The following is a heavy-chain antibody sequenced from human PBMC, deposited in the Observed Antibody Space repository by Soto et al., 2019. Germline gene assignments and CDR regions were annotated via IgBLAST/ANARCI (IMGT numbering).Heavy chain of an antibody. CDR1: GGTFGNFG. D-gene: IGHD3-10*01. CDR3: ARDREDGSGTKYNWFDS. V-gene: IGHV1-69*01. J-gene: IGHJ5*01. Sequence: QMHLVQSGAEVKQPGSSVRVSCKASGGTFGNFGISWVRQAPGQGLEWMGGTIPIFDTPHYAEKFRDRVTISSDATSTAYLELTSLTSEDTATYYCARDREDGSGTKYNWFDSWGQGTLVTVSS. CDR2: TIPIFDTP.